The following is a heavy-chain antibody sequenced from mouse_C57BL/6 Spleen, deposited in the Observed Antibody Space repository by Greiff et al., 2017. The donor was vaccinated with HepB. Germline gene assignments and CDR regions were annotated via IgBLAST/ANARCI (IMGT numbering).Heavy chain of an antibody. CDR1: GFNIKDYY. J-gene: IGHJ4*01. V-gene: IGHV14-2*01. Sequence: EVQLQQSGAELVKPGASVKLSCTASGFNIKDYYMHWVKQRTEQGLEWIGRIDPEDGETKYAPKFPGKATITADTSSHTAYLQLSSLKSEDTAVYYGALTTVVGGDAMDYWGQGTSVTVSS. CDR3: ALTTVVGGDAMDY. CDR2: IDPEDGET. D-gene: IGHD1-1*01.